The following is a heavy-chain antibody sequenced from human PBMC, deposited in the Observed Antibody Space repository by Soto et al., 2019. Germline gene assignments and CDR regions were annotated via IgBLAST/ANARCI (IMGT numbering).Heavy chain of an antibody. V-gene: IGHV3-13*01. CDR2: IGTAGDT. Sequence: EVQVVESGGGLVQPGGSLRLSCATSGFTFSTYDMHWVRQVPGKGLEWVSGIGTAGDTYYPGSVKGRFTISRENVKNSLYLQMNSLKAGDTAVYYCARGADSSSYRGLYWYFDVWGRGTLVTVSS. CDR1: GFTFSTYD. CDR3: ARGADSSSYRGLYWYFDV. J-gene: IGHJ2*01. D-gene: IGHD3-22*01.